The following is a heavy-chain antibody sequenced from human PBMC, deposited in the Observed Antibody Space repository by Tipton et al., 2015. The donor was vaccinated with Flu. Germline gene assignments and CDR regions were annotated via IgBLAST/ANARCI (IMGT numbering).Heavy chain of an antibody. J-gene: IGHJ3*01. Sequence: QLVQSGAEVKKPGESLKISCKLSGQTFSDFWIGWVRQMPGKGLEWMGVIYPGDSKTIYRPSFQGLVTFSVDKSIDTAYLQWSSLKPSDSAMYYCARGDSFGVWGQGTLVTVSS. CDR1: GQTFSDFW. CDR2: IYPGDSKT. D-gene: IGHD2-21*01. V-gene: IGHV5-51*01. CDR3: ARGDSFGV.